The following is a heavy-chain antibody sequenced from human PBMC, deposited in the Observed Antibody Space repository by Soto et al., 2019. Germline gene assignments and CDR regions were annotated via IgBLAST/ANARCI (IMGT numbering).Heavy chain of an antibody. D-gene: IGHD3-3*01. Sequence: QLVESGGGLVQPGGSLRLSCVASGFSFDDFAMHWVRQAPGKGLEWISGITWNSVSTDYANSVKGRFTVSRDNAKTSLYLQMSSLTTEDTALYFCAKERVRFLDAWRQGTLVTVSS. CDR3: AKERVRFLDA. CDR1: GFSFDDFA. V-gene: IGHV3-9*01. J-gene: IGHJ5*02. CDR2: ITWNSVST.